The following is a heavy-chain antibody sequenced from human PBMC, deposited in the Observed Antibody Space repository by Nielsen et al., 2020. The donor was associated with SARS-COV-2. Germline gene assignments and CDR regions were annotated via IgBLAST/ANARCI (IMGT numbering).Heavy chain of an antibody. V-gene: IGHV3-9*01. Sequence: SLKISCAASGLTFNYYAMSWVRQAPGKGLEWVSSIDWSGDTIAYADSVKGRFTISRDNAKGSLYLHMNSLTPEDTALYYCAKAPSSGFSRYLDYWGQGTLVTVSS. CDR2: IDWSGDTI. CDR1: GLTFNYYA. CDR3: AKAPSSGFSRYLDY. J-gene: IGHJ4*02. D-gene: IGHD6-19*01.